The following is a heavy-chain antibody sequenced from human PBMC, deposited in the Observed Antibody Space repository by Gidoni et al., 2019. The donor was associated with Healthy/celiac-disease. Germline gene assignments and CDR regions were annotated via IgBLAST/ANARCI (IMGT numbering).Heavy chain of an antibody. CDR2: ISSSSSYI. Sequence: EVQLVESGGGLVKPGGSLRLSGAASGFTFSSYSMNWVRQAPGKGLEWVSSISSSSSYIYYADSVKGRFTISRDNAKNSLYLQMNSLRAEDTAVYYCARESIAVAGLGYWGQGTLVTVSS. CDR3: ARESIAVAGLGY. V-gene: IGHV3-21*01. J-gene: IGHJ4*02. D-gene: IGHD6-19*01. CDR1: GFTFSSYS.